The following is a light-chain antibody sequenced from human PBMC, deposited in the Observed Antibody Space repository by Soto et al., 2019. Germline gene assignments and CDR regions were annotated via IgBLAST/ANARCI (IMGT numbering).Light chain of an antibody. J-gene: IGKJ2*01. CDR3: QQSDSAPVT. CDR2: TAS. CDR1: QSIGTS. Sequence: DIQMTQSPSSLSASVGDRVAITCRASQSIGTSLNWYQHIPGKAPRLLIYTASSLLSGVPSRFGGSGSGTHFILPINSLQPEDFATYYCQQSDSAPVTFGQGTNLEIK. V-gene: IGKV1-39*01.